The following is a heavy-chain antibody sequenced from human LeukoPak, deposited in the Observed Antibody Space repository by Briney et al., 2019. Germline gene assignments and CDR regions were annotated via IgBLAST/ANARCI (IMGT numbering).Heavy chain of an antibody. V-gene: IGHV3-7*01. D-gene: IGHD3-22*01. J-gene: IGHJ4*02. CDR3: ARDYYDSSAYYVSYFDY. CDR1: GFTFSNYA. CDR2: IKQDGSDK. Sequence: GGSLRLSCAASGFTFSNYAMTWVRQAPGKGLEWVANIKQDGSDKYYVDSLKGRFTISRDNAKNSLFLQMNSLRAEDTAVYYCARDYYDSSAYYVSYFDYWGQGTLVTVSS.